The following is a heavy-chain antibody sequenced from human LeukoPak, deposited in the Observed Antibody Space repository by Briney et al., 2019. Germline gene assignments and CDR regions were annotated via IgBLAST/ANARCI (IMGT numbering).Heavy chain of an antibody. J-gene: IGHJ4*02. CDR3: ARRMVRGVEGTRPFDY. CDR1: GYTFTGYY. CDR2: INPNSGGT. Sequence: ASVKVSCKASGYTFTGYYMHWVRQAPGQGLKWMGWINPNSGGTNYAQKLQGRVTMTRDTSISTAYMELSRLRSDDTAVYYCARRMVRGVEGTRPFDYWGQGTLVTVSS. D-gene: IGHD3-10*01. V-gene: IGHV1-2*02.